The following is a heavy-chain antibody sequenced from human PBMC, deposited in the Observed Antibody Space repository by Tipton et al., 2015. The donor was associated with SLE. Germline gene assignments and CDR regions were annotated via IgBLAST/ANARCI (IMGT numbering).Heavy chain of an antibody. CDR1: GYTFTSYG. CDR2: ISAYNGNT. CDR3: ARSLPGYYDFGSGYFGARYGMDV. J-gene: IGHJ6*02. V-gene: IGHV1-18*01. Sequence: QSGPEVKKPGSSVKVSCKASGYTFTSYGISWVRQAPGQGLEWMGWISAYNGNTNYAQKLQGRVTMTTDTSTSTAYMELRSLRSDDTAVYYCARSLPGYYDFGSGYFGARYGMDVWGQGPTVTVSS. D-gene: IGHD3-3*01.